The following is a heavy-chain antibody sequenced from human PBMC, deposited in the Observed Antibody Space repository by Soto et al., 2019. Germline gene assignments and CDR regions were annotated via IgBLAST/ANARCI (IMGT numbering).Heavy chain of an antibody. D-gene: IGHD2-2*01. J-gene: IGHJ4*02. CDR2: IYRGGTT. V-gene: IGHV3-66*01. Sequence: EVQLVESGGDLVQPGGSLRLSCAASGFTVNSNYMSWVRQAPGKGLEWVSVIYRGGTTYYADSVKGRFSISRDNSKSTVYLHMNSLRVEDTAVYYCARGDGYHSVLAQWGKGTLVTVSS. CDR3: ARGDGYHSVLAQ. CDR1: GFTVNSNY.